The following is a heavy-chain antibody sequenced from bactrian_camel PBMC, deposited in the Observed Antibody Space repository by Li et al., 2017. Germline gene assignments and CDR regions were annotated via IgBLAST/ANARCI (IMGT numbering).Heavy chain of an antibody. CDR2: IDTSGGT. V-gene: IGHV3S53*01. CDR1: GYKSYY. CDR3: AADEYNLGLARSYTY. D-gene: IGHD5*01. J-gene: IGHJ4*01. Sequence: HVQLVESGGGSVQAGGSLKLSCVVSGYKSYYMAWFRQAPGNEREAVAFIDTSGGTNYAYSVAGRFTISIDNAKNTLYLQMNSLKPEDTAMYYCAADEYNLGLARSYTYWGQGTQVTVS.